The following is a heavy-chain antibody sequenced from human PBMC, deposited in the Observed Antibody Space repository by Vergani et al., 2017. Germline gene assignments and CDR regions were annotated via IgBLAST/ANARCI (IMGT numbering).Heavy chain of an antibody. V-gene: IGHV3-23*04. J-gene: IGHJ4*02. CDR1: GLPVSGFAFNTYA. D-gene: IGHD5/OR15-5a*01. CDR2: ISATGDENT. CDR3: AQCANSVARLPVY. Sequence: RLVQSGGGLAHPGGSLRLSCAASGLPVSGFAFNTYAMIWVRQAPGKGLEWVSGISATGDENTDYADSVKGRFTISSDNSKSTLFLQMTGLTSEDTAIYYGAQCANSVARLPVYWGQGALVAVSS.